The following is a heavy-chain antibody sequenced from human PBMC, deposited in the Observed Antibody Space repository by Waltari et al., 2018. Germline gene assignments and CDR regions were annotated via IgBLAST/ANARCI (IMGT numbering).Heavy chain of an antibody. CDR1: GGSISSSSYY. CDR3: ASHSSGWHNWFDP. D-gene: IGHD6-19*01. V-gene: IGHV4-39*01. J-gene: IGHJ5*02. Sequence: QLQLQESGPGLVKPSETLSLTCTVSGGSISSSSYYWGLIRQPPGKGLEWIGSIYYSGSTYYNPSLKSRVTISVDTSKNQFSLKLSSVTAADTAVYYCASHSSGWHNWFDPWGQGTLVTVSS. CDR2: IYYSGST.